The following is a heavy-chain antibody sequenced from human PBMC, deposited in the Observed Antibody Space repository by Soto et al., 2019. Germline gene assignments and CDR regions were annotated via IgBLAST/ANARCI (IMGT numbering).Heavy chain of an antibody. D-gene: IGHD3-3*01. J-gene: IGHJ4*02. CDR2: IKSKTDGGTT. CDR1: GFTFSNAW. V-gene: IGHV3-15*07. CDR3: TALITIFGVVIREFDY. Sequence: ESGGGLVKPGGSLRLSCAASGFTFSNAWMNWVRQAPGKGLEWVGRIKSKTDGGTTDYAAPVKGRFTISRDDSKNTLYLQMNSLKTEDTAVYYCTALITIFGVVIREFDYWGQGTLVTVSS.